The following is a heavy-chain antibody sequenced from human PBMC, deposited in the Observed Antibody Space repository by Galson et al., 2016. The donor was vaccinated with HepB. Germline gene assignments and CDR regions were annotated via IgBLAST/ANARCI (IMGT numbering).Heavy chain of an antibody. J-gene: IGHJ2*01. CDR2: TSSDESVK. D-gene: IGHD3-22*01. Sequence: SLRLSCAASGFTFSIYGMHWIRQAPGKGLEWVATTSSDESVKHYADPVQGRFTISKDNFKNTLYLQMNSLRAKDTAVYYCARDSDTSGLHWYFDLWGRGTLVTVSS. V-gene: IGHV3-30*03. CDR1: GFTFSIYG. CDR3: ARDSDTSGLHWYFDL.